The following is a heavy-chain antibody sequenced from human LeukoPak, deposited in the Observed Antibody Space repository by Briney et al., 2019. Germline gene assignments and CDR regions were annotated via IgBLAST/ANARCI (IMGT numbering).Heavy chain of an antibody. CDR2: INYRGST. Sequence: PSETLSLTCAVFGGSFSGYDWTWIRQPPGKGLEWIGEINYRGSTNYNPSLKGRVTMSVGTSKNQFSLNLNSVTATDTAVYYCARGRVKGKFDYWGQGTLVTVSS. V-gene: IGHV4-34*01. CDR3: ARGRVKGKFDY. J-gene: IGHJ4*02. CDR1: GGSFSGYD. D-gene: IGHD3-10*01.